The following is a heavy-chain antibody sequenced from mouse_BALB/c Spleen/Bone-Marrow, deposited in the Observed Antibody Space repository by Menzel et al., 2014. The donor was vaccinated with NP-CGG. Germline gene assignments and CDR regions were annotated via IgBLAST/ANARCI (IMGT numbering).Heavy chain of an antibody. D-gene: IGHD2-4*01. CDR1: GYTFTSYW. CDR3: ARTYYDYDWFAY. V-gene: IGHV1-69*02. Sequence: VQLQQSGVEFVKPGASVKLSCKASGYTFTSYWMHWVKQRPGQGLEWIGEIDPSGSYTKYNQNFKGKATLTVDKSSSTAYMQLSSLTSEDSAVYYCARTYYDYDWFAYWGQGTLVTVSA. J-gene: IGHJ3*01. CDR2: IDPSGSYT.